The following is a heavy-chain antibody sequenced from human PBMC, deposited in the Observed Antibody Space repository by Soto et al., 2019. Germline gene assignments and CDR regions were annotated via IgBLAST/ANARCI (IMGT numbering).Heavy chain of an antibody. Sequence: QVQLEQSGTEVKKPGASVKVSCKASEYSFGDYYLHWVRQAPGQGLEWMGWINLNDGVTNYARKFQGRVTLASAKSINAVYMELSSLRYDDTAGYYWARDAPSQQSIFGRWGQGTLVTVSS. CDR2: INLNDGVT. CDR3: ARDAPSQQSIFGR. V-gene: IGHV1-2*02. D-gene: IGHD3-3*01. J-gene: IGHJ4*02. CDR1: EYSFGDYY.